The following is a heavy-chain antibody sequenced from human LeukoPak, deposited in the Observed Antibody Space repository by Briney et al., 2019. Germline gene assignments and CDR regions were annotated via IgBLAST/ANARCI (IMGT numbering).Heavy chain of an antibody. V-gene: IGHV3-7*01. D-gene: IGHD7-27*01. CDR3: AAWGLHNY. J-gene: IGHJ4*02. CDR2: VNLGGSAK. CDR1: GFAFSDYW. Sequence: GGSLRLSRSASGFAFSDYWMNWVRQAPGKGPEWVANVNLGGSAKLYVDSVKGRCTISRDNAKNSLYLQMNSLRVEDTAVYYCAAWGLHNYWGQGTLVTVSS.